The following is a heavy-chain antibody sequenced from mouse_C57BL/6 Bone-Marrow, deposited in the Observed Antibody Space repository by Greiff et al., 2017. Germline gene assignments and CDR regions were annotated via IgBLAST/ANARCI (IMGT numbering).Heavy chain of an antibody. CDR2: IDPSDSYT. J-gene: IGHJ2*01. CDR3: AREDY. Sequence: QVQLQQPGAELVRPGTSVKLSCKASGYTFTSYWMHWVKQRPGQGLEWIGVIDPSDSYTNYNQKFKGKATLTVDTSSSTAYMQLSSLTSEDPAVYYCAREDYWGQGTTLTVSS. CDR1: GYTFTSYW. V-gene: IGHV1-59*01.